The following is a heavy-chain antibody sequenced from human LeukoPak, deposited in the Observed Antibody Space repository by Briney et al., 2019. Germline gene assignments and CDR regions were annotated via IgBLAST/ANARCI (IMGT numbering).Heavy chain of an antibody. D-gene: IGHD4-17*01. Sequence: GASVKVSCKASGYTFTSYGINWVRQAPGQGLEWMGWIRVYNGNTNYAQKLQGRVTMTTDTSTSTAYMELRSLRSDDTAVYYCARDGYGEVTDYWGQGTLVTVSS. J-gene: IGHJ4*02. CDR3: ARDGYGEVTDY. CDR1: GYTFTSYG. V-gene: IGHV1-18*01. CDR2: IRVYNGNT.